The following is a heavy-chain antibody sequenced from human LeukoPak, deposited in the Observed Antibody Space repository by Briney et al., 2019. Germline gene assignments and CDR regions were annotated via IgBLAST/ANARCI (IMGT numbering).Heavy chain of an antibody. V-gene: IGHV4-59*01. CDR3: AGVVVAAYHREYYFDY. J-gene: IGHJ4*02. CDR1: GGSISSYC. D-gene: IGHD2-15*01. CDR2: IYYSGST. Sequence: PSETLCLTCTVSGGSISSYCWSWIRQPPGKGLEWIGYIYYSGSTNYNPSLKSRVTISVDTSKNQFSLKLSSVTAADTAVYYCAGVVVAAYHREYYFDYWWQGTLVTVSS.